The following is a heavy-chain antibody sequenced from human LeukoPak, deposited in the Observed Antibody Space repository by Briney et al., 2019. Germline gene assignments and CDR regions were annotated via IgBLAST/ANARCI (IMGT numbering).Heavy chain of an antibody. V-gene: IGHV3-30*02. J-gene: IGHJ4*02. D-gene: IGHD5-24*01. Sequence: SGGSLRLSCAASGFTFSSYGMYWVRQAPGKGLEWVAFIRYDGSNKYYADSVKGRFTISRDNSKNTLYLQMNSLRAEDTAVYYCAKGMLATFDYWGQGTLVTVSS. CDR1: GFTFSSYG. CDR2: IRYDGSNK. CDR3: AKGMLATFDY.